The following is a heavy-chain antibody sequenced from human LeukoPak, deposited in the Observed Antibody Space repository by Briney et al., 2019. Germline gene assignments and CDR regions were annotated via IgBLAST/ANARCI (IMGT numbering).Heavy chain of an antibody. CDR1: GYTFTGYY. V-gene: IGHV1-2*02. Sequence: ASVKVSCKASGYTFTGYYMHWVRQAPGQGLEWMGWINPNSGGTNYAQKFQGRVTMTRDTPISTAYMELSRLRSDDTAVYYCARDQAVYYGSGSYSQPYGMDVWGQGTTVTVSS. CDR3: ARDQAVYYGSGSYSQPYGMDV. J-gene: IGHJ6*02. D-gene: IGHD3-10*01. CDR2: INPNSGGT.